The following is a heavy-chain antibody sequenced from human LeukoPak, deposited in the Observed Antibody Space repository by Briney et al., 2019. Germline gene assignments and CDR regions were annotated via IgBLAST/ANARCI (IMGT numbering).Heavy chain of an antibody. CDR1: GFTFSNAW. CDR3: TTAGYYYDLYYGMDV. D-gene: IGHD3-22*01. J-gene: IGHJ6*02. Sequence: GGSLRLSCAASGFTFSNAWMSWVRQAPGKGLEWVGRIKSKTDGGTTDYAAPVKGRFTISRDDSKNTLYLQMNSLKTEDPAVYYCTTAGYYYDLYYGMDVWGQGTTVTVSS. CDR2: IKSKTDGGTT. V-gene: IGHV3-15*01.